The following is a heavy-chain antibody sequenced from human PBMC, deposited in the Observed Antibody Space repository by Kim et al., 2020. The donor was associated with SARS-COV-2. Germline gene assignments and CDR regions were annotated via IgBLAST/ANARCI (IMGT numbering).Heavy chain of an antibody. CDR1: GFTFSSYG. D-gene: IGHD3-16*01. CDR3: AKDDWGVGTTHYSVDY. Sequence: GGSLRLSCAASGFTFSSYGMHWVRQAPGKGLEWVAVISYDGSNKYYADSVKGRFTISRDNSKNTLYLQMNRLRAEDTAVYYCAKDDWGVGTTHYSVDYWGQGTLVTVSS. V-gene: IGHV3-30*18. J-gene: IGHJ4*02. CDR2: ISYDGSNK.